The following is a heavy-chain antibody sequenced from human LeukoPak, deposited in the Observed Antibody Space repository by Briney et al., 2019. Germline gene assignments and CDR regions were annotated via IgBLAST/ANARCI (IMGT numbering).Heavy chain of an antibody. CDR2: IYPGDSDT. CDR3: ARYHYGSGSFLAGFDP. Sequence: GASLKISCKASGYSFSSYWIGWVRQMPGKGLEWMGIIYPGDSDTRYSPSFQGQVTISADKSISTAYLQWSSLKASDTAMYYCARYHYGSGSFLAGFDPWGQGTLVTVSS. D-gene: IGHD3-10*01. J-gene: IGHJ5*02. V-gene: IGHV5-51*01. CDR1: GYSFSSYW.